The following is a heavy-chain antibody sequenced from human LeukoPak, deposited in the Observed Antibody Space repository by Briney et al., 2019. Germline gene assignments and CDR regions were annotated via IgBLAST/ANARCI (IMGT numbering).Heavy chain of an antibody. V-gene: IGHV3-74*01. CDR1: GFTFSSYW. CDR3: VRDSPSGFFDL. J-gene: IGHJ2*01. Sequence: GGSLRLSCAASGFTFSSYWMHWVRQAPGKGLVWVSPINPDGTVTAYADSVKGRFTISRDNAKNTLYLQMNSLRVEDTAVYYCVRDSPSGFFDLWGRGTLVTVSS. D-gene: IGHD6-19*01. CDR2: INPDGTVT.